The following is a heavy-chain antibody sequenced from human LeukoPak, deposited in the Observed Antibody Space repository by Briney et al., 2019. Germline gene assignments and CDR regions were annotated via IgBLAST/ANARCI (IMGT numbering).Heavy chain of an antibody. Sequence: GGSLRLSCVASGFTLNNYAMAWVRQAPGKGLEWVASIHHIADDTYYADFVRGRFTISRDNSKNTLYLQLNGLRVEDTAIYYCARCVTGWPNWFAPWGQGTLVTVSS. CDR2: IHHIADDT. D-gene: IGHD6-19*01. V-gene: IGHV3-23*01. CDR1: GFTLNNYA. J-gene: IGHJ5*02. CDR3: ARCVTGWPNWFAP.